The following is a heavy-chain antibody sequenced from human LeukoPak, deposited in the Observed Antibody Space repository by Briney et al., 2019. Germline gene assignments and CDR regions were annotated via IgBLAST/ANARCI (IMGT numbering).Heavy chain of an antibody. V-gene: IGHV1-46*01. D-gene: IGHD5-12*01. CDR2: INPSGGST. CDR3: ARGRRGYDYAYYYYYMDV. CDR1: GYTFTSYY. J-gene: IGHJ6*03. Sequence: ASVKVSCKTSGYTFTSYYMHWVRQAPGQGLEWVGIINPSGGSTTYAQKFQGRVTMTRDMSTSTVYMELSSLRSEDTAVYYCARGRRGYDYAYYYYYMDVWGKGTTVTISS.